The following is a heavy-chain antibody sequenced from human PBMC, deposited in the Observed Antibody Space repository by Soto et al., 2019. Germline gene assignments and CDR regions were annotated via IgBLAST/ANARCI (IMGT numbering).Heavy chain of an antibody. CDR3: VKDSGHYDILTGSNWFDP. D-gene: IGHD3-9*01. V-gene: IGHV3-64D*06. J-gene: IGHJ5*02. Sequence: GGSLRLSCSASGFTFSSYAMHWVRQAPGKGLEYVSAISSNGGSTYYADSVKGRFTISIDNSKNTLYLQMSSLRAEDTAVYYCVKDSGHYDILTGSNWFDPWGQGTLVTVSS. CDR2: ISSNGGST. CDR1: GFTFSSYA.